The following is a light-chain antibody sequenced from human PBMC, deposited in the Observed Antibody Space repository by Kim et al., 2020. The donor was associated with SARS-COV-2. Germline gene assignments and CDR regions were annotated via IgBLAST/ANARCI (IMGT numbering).Light chain of an antibody. CDR2: QDS. CDR3: QAWDTVAVV. J-gene: IGLJ2*01. V-gene: IGLV3-1*01. CDR1: KLGNKY. Sequence: SYELTQPPSVSVSPGQTGSITCSGDKLGNKYVCWYQQKPGQSPVLVICQDSQRPSGIPERFSGSKSGNTATLSISGTQATDEADYYCQAWDTVAVVFGGGTQLTVL.